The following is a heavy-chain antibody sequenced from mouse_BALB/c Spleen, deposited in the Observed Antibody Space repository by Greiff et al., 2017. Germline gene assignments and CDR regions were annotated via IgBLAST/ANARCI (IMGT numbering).Heavy chain of an antibody. CDR1: GYSITSGYY. Sequence: EVQLQESGPGLVKPSQSLSLTCSVTGYSITSGYYWNWIRQFPGNKLEWMGYISYDGSNNYNPSLKNRISITRDTSKNQFFLKLNSVATEDTATYYCASRITTVVATGDYWGQGTTLTVSS. D-gene: IGHD1-1*01. CDR2: ISYDGSN. CDR3: ASRITTVVATGDY. V-gene: IGHV3-6*02. J-gene: IGHJ2*01.